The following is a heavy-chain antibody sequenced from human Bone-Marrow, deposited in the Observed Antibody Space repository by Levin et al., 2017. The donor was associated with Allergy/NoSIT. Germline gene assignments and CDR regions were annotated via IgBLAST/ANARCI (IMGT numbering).Heavy chain of an antibody. CDR1: GDSIRRNIYY. CDR2: VFYTGST. Sequence: SETLSLTCTVSGDSIRRNIYYWGWIRQPPGKGLEWIGSVFYTGSTYYNPSFKTRVTMSVDTSKNQFSLRLSSVTAADTAVYYCAREWTRSSSWHYSWGQGTLVTVSS. J-gene: IGHJ4*02. V-gene: IGHV4-39*02. D-gene: IGHD6-13*01. CDR3: AREWTRSSSWHYS.